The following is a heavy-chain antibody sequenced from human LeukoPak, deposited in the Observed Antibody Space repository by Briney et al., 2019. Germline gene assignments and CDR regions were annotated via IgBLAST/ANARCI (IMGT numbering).Heavy chain of an antibody. Sequence: GASVKVSCKASGYTFTGYYMHWVRQAPGQGLEWMGWINPNSGGTNYAQKFQGRVTMTRDTSISTAYMELSRLRSDDTAVYYCAIYSSVGADAFDIWGQGTMVTVSS. D-gene: IGHD6-19*01. CDR1: GYTFTGYY. J-gene: IGHJ3*02. CDR2: INPNSGGT. CDR3: AIYSSVGADAFDI. V-gene: IGHV1-2*02.